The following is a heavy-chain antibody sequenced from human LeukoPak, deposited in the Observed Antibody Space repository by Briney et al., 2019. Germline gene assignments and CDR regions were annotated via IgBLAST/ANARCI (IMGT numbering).Heavy chain of an antibody. V-gene: IGHV1-69*13. J-gene: IGHJ4*02. Sequence: SVKVSCKASGGTFSSYAISWVRQAPGQGLEWMGGIIPIFGTANYAQKFQGRVTITADESTSTAYMELSSLRSEGTAVYYCARERRYYYDSSGYQEPDYWGQGTLVTVSS. CDR1: GGTFSSYA. CDR2: IIPIFGTA. D-gene: IGHD3-22*01. CDR3: ARERRYYYDSSGYQEPDY.